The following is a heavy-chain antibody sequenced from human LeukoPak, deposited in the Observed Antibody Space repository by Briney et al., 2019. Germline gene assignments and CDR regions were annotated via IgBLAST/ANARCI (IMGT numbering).Heavy chain of an antibody. CDR1: GGSFSGYY. V-gene: IGHV4-34*01. CDR3: ARVNYYGSGNWFDP. J-gene: IGHJ5*02. D-gene: IGHD3-10*01. Sequence: KPSETLSLTCAVYGGSFSGYYWSWIRQPPGKGLEWIGEINHSGSTNYNPSLKSRVTISVDTSKNQFSLNLRSVTAADTAVYYCARVNYYGSGNWFDPWGQGTLVTVSS. CDR2: INHSGST.